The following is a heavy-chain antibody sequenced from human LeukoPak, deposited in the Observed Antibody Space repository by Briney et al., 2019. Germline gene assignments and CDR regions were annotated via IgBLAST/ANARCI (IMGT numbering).Heavy chain of an antibody. CDR2: IYYSGGT. CDR1: GGSINSSNYY. CDR3: ARGSTMASYWYFDL. V-gene: IGHV4-39*07. J-gene: IGHJ2*01. D-gene: IGHD2-2*01. Sequence: SETLSLTCTVSGGSINSSNYYWGWIRQPPGKGLEWIGTIYYSGGTYYKPSLESRVTISVDTSKTQFSLKLSSVTAADTAVYYCARGSTMASYWYFDLWGRGTLVTVSS.